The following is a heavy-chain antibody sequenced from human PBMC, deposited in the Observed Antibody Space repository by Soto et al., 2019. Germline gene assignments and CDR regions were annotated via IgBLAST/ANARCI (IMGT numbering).Heavy chain of an antibody. CDR3: AKSPQQLVPDNWFDP. CDR2: IRSKANSYAT. V-gene: IGHV3-73*01. CDR1: GFTFSGSA. D-gene: IGHD6-13*01. Sequence: PGGSLRLSCAASGFTFSGSAMHWVRQASGKGLEWVGRIRSKANSYATAYAASVKGRFTISRDDSKNTAYLQMNSLKTEDTAVYYCAKSPQQLVPDNWFDPWGQGTLVTVSS. J-gene: IGHJ5*02.